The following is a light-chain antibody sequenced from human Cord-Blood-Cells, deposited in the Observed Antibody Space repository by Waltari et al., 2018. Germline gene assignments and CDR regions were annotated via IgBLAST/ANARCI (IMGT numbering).Light chain of an antibody. CDR3: NSRDSSGNHLV. CDR2: GKN. V-gene: IGLV3-19*01. Sequence: SSELTQDPAVSVALGQTVRITCPGDSLRSYYASWYQQKPGQAPVLGIYGKNNRPSGIPDRFSGSSSGNTASLTITGAQAEDEADYYCNSRDSSGNHLVFGGGTKLTVL. J-gene: IGLJ3*02. CDR1: SLRSYY.